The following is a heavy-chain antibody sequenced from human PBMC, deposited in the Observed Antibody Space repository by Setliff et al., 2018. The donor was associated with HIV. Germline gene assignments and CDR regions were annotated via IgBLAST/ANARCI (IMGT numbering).Heavy chain of an antibody. CDR1: GYSISSGYY. J-gene: IGHJ4*02. CDR2: IHHSGST. Sequence: NPSETLSLTCAVSGYSISSGYYWGWIRQPPGKGLEWIGSIHHSGSTYNNPSLKSRVTISVDTSKNQFSLKLTSVTAADTAVYYCARTLRAAAMGYFDYWGQGTLVTVS. D-gene: IGHD5-18*01. V-gene: IGHV4-38-2*01. CDR3: ARTLRAAAMGYFDY.